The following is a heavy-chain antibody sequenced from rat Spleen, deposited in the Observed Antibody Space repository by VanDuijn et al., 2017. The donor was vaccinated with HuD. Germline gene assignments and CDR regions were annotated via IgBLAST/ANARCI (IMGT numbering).Heavy chain of an antibody. CDR1: GFSLNNYG. CDR3: AIRGRTY. V-gene: IGHV2-13*01. J-gene: IGHJ2*01. Sequence: QVQLKESGPGLVQPSQTLSLTCTVSGFSLNNYGVIWVRQPPGEGLEWMGIIWGNGDTNYNSALKSRLSISRDTSKSQVFLKMNSLQSEDTAMYFCAIRGRTYWGQGVMVTVSS. CDR2: IWGNGDT.